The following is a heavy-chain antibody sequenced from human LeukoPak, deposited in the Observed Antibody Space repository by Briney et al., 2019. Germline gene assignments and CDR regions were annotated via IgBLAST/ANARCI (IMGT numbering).Heavy chain of an antibody. Sequence: GGSLRLSCSASGFILRSHAMHWGRQAPGKGLEYVSRISDNGGSTYYADSVKGRFTISRDNSKNTLYLQMSSMRAVDTAVYYCVSLRGMYSSGWYPSDYWGQGTLVTVSS. CDR2: ISDNGGST. CDR3: VSLRGMYSSGWYPSDY. D-gene: IGHD6-19*01. J-gene: IGHJ4*02. CDR1: GFILRSHA. V-gene: IGHV3-64D*06.